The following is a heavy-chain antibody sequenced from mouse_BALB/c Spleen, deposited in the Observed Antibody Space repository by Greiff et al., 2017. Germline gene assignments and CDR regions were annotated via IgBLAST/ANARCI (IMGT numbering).Heavy chain of an antibody. Sequence: QVQLKQSGPGLVAPSQSLSITCTVSGFSLTSYGVHWVRQPPGKGLEWLGVIWAGGSTNYNSALMSRLSISKDNSKSQVFLKMNSLQTDDTAMYYCARGGGSSYGWYFDVWGAGTTVTVSS. D-gene: IGHD1-1*01. CDR2: IWAGGST. V-gene: IGHV2-9*02. J-gene: IGHJ1*01. CDR3: ARGGGSSYGWYFDV. CDR1: GFSLTSYG.